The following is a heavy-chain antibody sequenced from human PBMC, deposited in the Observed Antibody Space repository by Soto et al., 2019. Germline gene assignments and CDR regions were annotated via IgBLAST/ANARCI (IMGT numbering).Heavy chain of an antibody. V-gene: IGHV3-33*01. CDR3: ARYDQGVTPFGGLDS. CDR2: IRYDGSTT. J-gene: IGHJ4*02. CDR1: GFTFSTYG. D-gene: IGHD2-21*02. Sequence: GGSLRLSCAASGFTFSTYGMHWVRQAPGKGLERVAVIRYDGSTTYYADSVKGRFTISRDNSKNTLSLQMNSLRAEDTAVYYCARYDQGVTPFGGLDSWGQGMLVTVSS.